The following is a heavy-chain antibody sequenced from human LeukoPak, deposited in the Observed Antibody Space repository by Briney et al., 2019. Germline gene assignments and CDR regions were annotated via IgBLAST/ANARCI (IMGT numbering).Heavy chain of an antibody. V-gene: IGHV4-61*03. CDR1: GGSISSGGYY. Sequence: SQTLSLTCTVSGGSISSGGYYWSWIRQPPGKGLEWIGYIYYSGSTNYNPSLKSRVTISVDTSKNHFTLKLSSVTAADTAVYYCARTRYSGYDDTSGYYLDYWGQGTLVTVYS. CDR3: ARTRYSGYDDTSGYYLDY. CDR2: IYYSGST. J-gene: IGHJ4*02. D-gene: IGHD5-12*01.